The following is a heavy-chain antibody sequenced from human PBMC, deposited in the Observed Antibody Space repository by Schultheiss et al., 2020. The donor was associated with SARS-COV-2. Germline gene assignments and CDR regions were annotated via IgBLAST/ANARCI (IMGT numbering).Heavy chain of an antibody. D-gene: IGHD2-15*01. J-gene: IGHJ4*02. CDR2: IYYSGST. V-gene: IGHV4-30-4*01. CDR3: ATQHCSGGSCYQRHFDY. CDR1: GGSISSGSYY. Sequence: SQTLSLTCTVSGGSISSGSYYWSWVRQPPGKGLEWIGYIYYSGSTYYNPSLKSRVTISVDTSKNQFSLKLSSVTAADTAVYYCATQHCSGGSCYQRHFDYWGQGTLVTVSS.